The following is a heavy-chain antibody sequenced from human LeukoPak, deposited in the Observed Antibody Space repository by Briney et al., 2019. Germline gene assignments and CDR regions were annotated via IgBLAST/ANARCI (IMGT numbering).Heavy chain of an antibody. D-gene: IGHD1-26*01. V-gene: IGHV1-18*01. Sequence: GASVKVSCKASGGTFSSYGISWVRQAPGQGLEWMGWISTYNGNTNYAQKLQGRVTMTTDTSTSTAYMEMSRLRSDDTAMYYCARDLKGGLGAPSEWGQGTLVTVSS. CDR3: ARDLKGGLGAPSE. CDR1: GGTFSSYG. J-gene: IGHJ4*02. CDR2: ISTYNGNT.